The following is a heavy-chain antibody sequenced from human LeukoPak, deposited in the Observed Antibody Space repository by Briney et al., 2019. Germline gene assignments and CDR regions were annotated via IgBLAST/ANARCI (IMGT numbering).Heavy chain of an antibody. CDR2: IYHSGST. J-gene: IGHJ3*02. CDR3: ARAVATIPSDAFDI. CDR1: GGSISSGGYS. V-gene: IGHV4-30-2*01. D-gene: IGHD5-24*01. Sequence: SETLSLTCAVSGGSISSGGYSWSWIRQPPGKGLEWIGYIYHSGSTYYNPSLKSRVTISVDTSKNQFSLKLSSVTAADTAVYYCARAVATIPSDAFDIWGQGTMVTVSS.